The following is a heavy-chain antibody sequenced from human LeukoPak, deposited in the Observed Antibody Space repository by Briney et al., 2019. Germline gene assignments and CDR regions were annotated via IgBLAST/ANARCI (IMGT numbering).Heavy chain of an antibody. J-gene: IGHJ6*03. Sequence: SETLSLTCAVYCGSFSGYYWSWIRQPPGKGLEWIGEINHSGSTNYNPSLKRRVTISVDTSKNQFSLKLNSVTAADTAVYYCARGGGWFGELPRRDYYYYMDVWGKGTTVIVSS. CDR2: INHSGST. D-gene: IGHD3-10*01. CDR3: ARGGGWFGELPRRDYYYYMDV. CDR1: CGSFSGYY. V-gene: IGHV4-34*01.